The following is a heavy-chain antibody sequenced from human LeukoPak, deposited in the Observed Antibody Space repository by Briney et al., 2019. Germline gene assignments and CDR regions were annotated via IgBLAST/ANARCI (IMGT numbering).Heavy chain of an antibody. CDR1: GFTFSTFH. V-gene: IGHV3-30*09. CDR3: ARTGESGGYFYHGMDV. D-gene: IGHD1-26*01. CDR2: ISYHGSNK. J-gene: IGHJ6*02. Sequence: GGSLRLSCTASGFTFSTFHMHWVRQAPGKGLEWVAAISYHGSNKYHADSVKGRFAISRDNSKNILYLQMNSLRVEDTAVYYCARTGESGGYFYHGMDVWGQGTPVTVSS.